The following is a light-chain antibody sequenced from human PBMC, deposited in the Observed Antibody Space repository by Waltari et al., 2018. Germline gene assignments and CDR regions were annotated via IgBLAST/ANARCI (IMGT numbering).Light chain of an antibody. J-gene: IGKJ1*01. V-gene: IGKV1-5*03. CDR2: KTS. CDR1: QSVSRW. CDR3: QHYSTYSWT. Sequence: TCRAGQSVSRWLACDQQKPGKAPKLLIYKTSTLESGVPSRFSGSGSGTEFSLTISSLQPDDFATYYCQHYSTYSWTFGQGTKLEIK.